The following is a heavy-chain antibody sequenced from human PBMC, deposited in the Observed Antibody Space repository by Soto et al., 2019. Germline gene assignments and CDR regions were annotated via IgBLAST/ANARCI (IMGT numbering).Heavy chain of an antibody. J-gene: IGHJ4*02. Sequence: GGSLRLSCATSGLTFSNYAMSWVRQAPGGGLEWVSSMSGCSSTTYYADSVKGRFTISRDRSKNTPYLQMSSLRAEDTALYYCAKNQERELPRVIDFWGQGTLVTVSS. CDR2: MSGCSSTT. D-gene: IGHD1-7*01. V-gene: IGHV3-23*01. CDR1: GLTFSNYA. CDR3: AKNQERELPRVIDF.